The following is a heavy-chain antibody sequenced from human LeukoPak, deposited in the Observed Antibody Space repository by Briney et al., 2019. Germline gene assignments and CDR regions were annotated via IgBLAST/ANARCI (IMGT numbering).Heavy chain of an antibody. CDR3: ARVRKEYCSSTSCYHFDY. CDR1: GGSISSSSYY. V-gene: IGHV4-39*07. J-gene: IGHJ4*02. D-gene: IGHD2-2*01. Sequence: PSETLSLTCTVSGGSISSSSYYWGWIRQPPGKGLEWIGEIYHSGSTNYNPSLKSRVTISVDKSKNQFSLKLSSVTAADTAVYYCARVRKEYCSSTSCYHFDYWGQGTLVTVSS. CDR2: IYHSGST.